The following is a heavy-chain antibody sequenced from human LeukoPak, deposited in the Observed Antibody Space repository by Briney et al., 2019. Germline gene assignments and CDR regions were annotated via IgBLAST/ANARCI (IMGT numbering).Heavy chain of an antibody. CDR2: ISYDGSNK. Sequence: GGSLRLSCAASGFTFSSYGMHWVRQAPGKGLEWVAVISYDGSNKYYADSVKGRFTISRDNSKNTLYLQMNSLRAEDTAVYYCAKDLADIVVVVAAPAWYFDLWGRGTLVTVSS. CDR1: GFTFSSYG. D-gene: IGHD2-15*01. CDR3: AKDLADIVVVVAAPAWYFDL. J-gene: IGHJ2*01. V-gene: IGHV3-30*18.